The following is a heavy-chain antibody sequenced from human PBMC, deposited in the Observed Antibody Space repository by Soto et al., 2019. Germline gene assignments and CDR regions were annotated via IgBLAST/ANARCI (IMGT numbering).Heavy chain of an antibody. V-gene: IGHV3-33*01. Sequence: QVQLVESGGGVVQPGRSLRLSCAASGFTFSSYGMHWVRQAPGKGLEWVAVIWYDGGNKYYADSVKGRFTISRDNSKNTLYLQMNSLRAEDTAVYYCARWVLAGAGMDVWGQGTTVTVSS. CDR2: IWYDGGNK. J-gene: IGHJ6*02. CDR3: ARWVLAGAGMDV. CDR1: GFTFSSYG. D-gene: IGHD6-19*01.